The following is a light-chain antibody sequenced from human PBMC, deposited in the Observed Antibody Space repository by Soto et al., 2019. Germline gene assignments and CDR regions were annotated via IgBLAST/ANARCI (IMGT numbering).Light chain of an antibody. J-gene: IGKJ1*01. CDR3: LQIITGRT. Sequence: EIVMTRAPATLSVSPGERATLSCRASQSLSTNVLWHQQKVGQPPRLLIYDASTRATGIPARFSGSGSGTDFTLPISSLQSEDFAFYSCLQIITGRTFGQGPKVDIK. CDR2: DAS. V-gene: IGKV3-15*01. CDR1: QSLSTN.